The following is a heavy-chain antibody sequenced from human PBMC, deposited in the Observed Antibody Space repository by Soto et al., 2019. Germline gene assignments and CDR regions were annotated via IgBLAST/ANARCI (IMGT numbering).Heavy chain of an antibody. Sequence: GGSLRLSCAASGFIVSSSYMTWVRQAPGKGLEWVSVIYADGRTYYADSVKGRFTISRDNSKNTLYLQMNSLSAEDTAVYYCAREKTTVVTPNWFDPWGQGTLVTVSS. CDR1: GFIVSSSY. V-gene: IGHV3-53*01. CDR3: AREKTTVVTPNWFDP. D-gene: IGHD4-17*01. CDR2: IYADGRT. J-gene: IGHJ5*02.